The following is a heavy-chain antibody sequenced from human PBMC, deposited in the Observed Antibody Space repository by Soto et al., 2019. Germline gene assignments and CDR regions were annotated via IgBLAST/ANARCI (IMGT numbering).Heavy chain of an antibody. D-gene: IGHD5-12*01. V-gene: IGHV3-21*01. J-gene: IGHJ6*02. Sequence: GGSLRLSCAASGFTFSSYSMNWVRQAPGKGLEWVSSISSSSSYIYYADSVKGRFTISRDNAKNSLYLQMNGLRAEDTAVYYCARDDIVATPASGMDVWGQGTTVTVSS. CDR1: GFTFSSYS. CDR2: ISSSSSYI. CDR3: ARDDIVATPASGMDV.